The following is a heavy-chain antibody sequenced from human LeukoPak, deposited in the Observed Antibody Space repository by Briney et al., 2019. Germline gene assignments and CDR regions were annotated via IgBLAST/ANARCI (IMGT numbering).Heavy chain of an antibody. V-gene: IGHV4-59*12. CDR1: GGSISSNY. D-gene: IGHD2-15*01. Sequence: SSETLSLTCTVSGGSISSNYWTWIRQPPGKGLEWIGYIYYSGITNYNPSLKSRVIISVDTSKNQFSLELSSVTAADTAVYYCAREDRYCSGGSCYSWGQGTLVTVSS. CDR2: IYYSGIT. J-gene: IGHJ4*02. CDR3: AREDRYCSGGSCYS.